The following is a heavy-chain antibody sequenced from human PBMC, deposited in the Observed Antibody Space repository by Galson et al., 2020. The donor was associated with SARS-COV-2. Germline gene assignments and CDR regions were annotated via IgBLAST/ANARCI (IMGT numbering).Heavy chain of an antibody. CDR2: ISGSGGST. J-gene: IGHJ6*02. Sequence: GESLKISCAASGFTFSSYAMSWVRQAPGKGLEWVSAISGSGGSTYYADSVKGRFTISRDNSKNTLYLQMNSLRAEDTAVYYCAKDCRGSYWGGMDVWDQGTTVTVSS. CDR1: GFTFSSYA. V-gene: IGHV3-23*01. CDR3: AKDCRGSYWGGMDV. D-gene: IGHD1-26*01.